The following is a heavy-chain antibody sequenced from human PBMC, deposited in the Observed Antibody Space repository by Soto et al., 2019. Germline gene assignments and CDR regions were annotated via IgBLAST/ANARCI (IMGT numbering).Heavy chain of an antibody. CDR3: ARHVRGDGITIGRGSFDR. Sequence: SETLSLTCTVSGVSIISSSYYWVLIRQPPGKGLEWIGSIYYSGSTYYNPSLKSRVTISVDTSKNQFSLKLSSVTAADTAVYYCARHVRGDGITIGRGSFDRCGKGKMVTV. J-gene: IGHJ3*02. CDR1: GVSIISSSYY. D-gene: IGHD3-10*01. V-gene: IGHV4-39*01. CDR2: IYYSGST.